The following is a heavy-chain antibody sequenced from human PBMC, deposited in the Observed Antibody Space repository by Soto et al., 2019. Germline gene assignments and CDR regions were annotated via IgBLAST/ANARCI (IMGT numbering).Heavy chain of an antibody. J-gene: IGHJ4*02. CDR3: ARHGDFYEFFDY. V-gene: IGHV2-5*02. D-gene: IGHD4-17*01. CDR2: IYWDDDK. Sequence: QITLKESGPPLVKPTQTLTLTCTFSGFSLSTSGVGVGWIRQPPGKALEWLALIYWDDDKRYSPSLKSRLTITKDTSKNQVVLTMTNMDPVDTATYYCARHGDFYEFFDYWGQGTLVTVSS. CDR1: GFSLSTSGVG.